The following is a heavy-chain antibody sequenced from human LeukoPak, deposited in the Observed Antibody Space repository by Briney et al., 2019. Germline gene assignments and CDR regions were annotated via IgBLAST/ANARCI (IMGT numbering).Heavy chain of an antibody. J-gene: IGHJ1*01. CDR2: IIPIFGTA. Sequence: SVKVSCKASGGTFSSYAISWVRQAPGQGLEWMGGIIPIFGTANYAQKFQGRVTITADESTSTAYMELSSLRSEDTAVYYCARGRYYDISTGYRHCDFQHWGQGTLVTVSS. CDR3: ARGRYYDISTGYRHCDFQH. CDR1: GGTFSSYA. D-gene: IGHD3-9*01. V-gene: IGHV1-69*13.